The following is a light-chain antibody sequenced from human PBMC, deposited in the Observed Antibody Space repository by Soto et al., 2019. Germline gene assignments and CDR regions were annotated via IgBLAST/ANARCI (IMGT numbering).Light chain of an antibody. Sequence: EIVMTQSPAILSVSPGERVTLSCRANQSISSNLAWYQQKPGHTPRLLIYGATTRATGIPARFSGSGSGTDFTLTINSLQSEDFAVYYCQQYEKWPPSITFGQGTRLEI. J-gene: IGKJ5*01. CDR1: QSISSN. CDR2: GAT. CDR3: QQYEKWPPSIT. V-gene: IGKV3D-15*01.